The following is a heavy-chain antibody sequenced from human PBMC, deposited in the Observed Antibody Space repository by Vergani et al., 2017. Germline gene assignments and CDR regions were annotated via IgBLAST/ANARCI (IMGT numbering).Heavy chain of an antibody. V-gene: IGHV4-39*01. D-gene: IGHD2-15*01. CDR1: NDSVSNTFYY. CDR3: ASKRGACRAAYCHSYDF. Sequence: QVHLQESGPGLVKPSETLSLTCTVSNDSVSNTFYYWGWIRQTPGKGLEWIGSIYYSGSTSYNPSLESRISISFETPKNQFSLRLTSVTAADTAVYYCASKRGACRAAYCHSYDFWGPGTLVGVSS. CDR2: IYYSGST. J-gene: IGHJ4*02.